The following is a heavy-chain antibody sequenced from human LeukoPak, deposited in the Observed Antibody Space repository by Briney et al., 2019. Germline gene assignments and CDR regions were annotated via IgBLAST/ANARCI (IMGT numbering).Heavy chain of an antibody. V-gene: IGHV1-46*03. CDR3: AREVVAATPRLDY. CDR2: IHPSGGST. J-gene: IGHJ4*02. D-gene: IGHD2-15*01. Sequence: ASVTVSCLASGYTFTSYYMHWVRQAPGQGLEWMGIIHPSGGSTSYVQKLQGRVTMTRDTSTSTVYMELSSLRSEDTAAYYCAREVVAATPRLDYWGQGTLVTVSS. CDR1: GYTFTSYY.